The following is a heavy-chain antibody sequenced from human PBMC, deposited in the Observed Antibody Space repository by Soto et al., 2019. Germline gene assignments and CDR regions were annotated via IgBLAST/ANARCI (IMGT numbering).Heavy chain of an antibody. D-gene: IGHD2-21*02. V-gene: IGHV1-3*05. CDR3: ARSIVVVTTLDY. CDR1: GYTFTSYA. CDR2: INAGNGNT. Sequence: QVKLVQSGAEEKKPGASVKVSCKASGYTFTSYAMHWVRQAPGQRLEWMGWINAGNGNTKYSQKFQGRVTITRDTSARTAYMEPSSVRSEDTAVYYCARSIVVVTTLDYWGKGTMVTVSS. J-gene: IGHJ4*02.